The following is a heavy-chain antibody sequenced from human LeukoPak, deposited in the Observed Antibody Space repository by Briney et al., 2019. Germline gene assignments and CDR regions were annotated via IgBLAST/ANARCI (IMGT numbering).Heavy chain of an antibody. CDR1: GGSISSYY. D-gene: IGHD5-24*01. J-gene: IGHJ4*02. V-gene: IGHV4-34*01. Sequence: SETLSLTCTVSGGSISSYYWSWIRQPPGKGLEWIGEINHSGSTNYNPSLKSRVTISVDTSKNQFSLKLSSVTAADTAVYYCARKGWDYWGQGTLVTVSS. CDR2: INHSGST. CDR3: ARKGWDY.